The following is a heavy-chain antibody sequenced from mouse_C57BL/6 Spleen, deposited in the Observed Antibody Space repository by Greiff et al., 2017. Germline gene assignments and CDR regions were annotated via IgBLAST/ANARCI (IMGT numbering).Heavy chain of an antibody. CDR1: GYTFTDYN. CDR2: INPNHGGT. D-gene: IGHD1-1*01. CDR3: ARAPHYYGSSYWYFDV. Sequence: EVKLVESGPELVKPGASVKIPCKASGYTFTDYNMDWVKQSHGKSLEWIGDINPNHGGTIYNQKFKGKATLTVDKSSSTAYMELRSLTSEDTAVYYCARAPHYYGSSYWYFDVWGTWTTVTVSS. V-gene: IGHV1-18*01. J-gene: IGHJ1*03.